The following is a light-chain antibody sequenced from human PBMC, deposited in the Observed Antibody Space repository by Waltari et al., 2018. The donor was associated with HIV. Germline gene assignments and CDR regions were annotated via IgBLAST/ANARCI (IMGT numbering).Light chain of an antibody. V-gene: IGLV2-23*02. CDR1: SSDVGGYHS. J-gene: IGLJ2*01. Sequence: QSALTQPASVSGSPGQSITISCTGTSSDVGGYHSVSWYQQPPGKAPKLLIYDVTKRPSGVSNRLSGSKSGNTASLTISGLQAEDEAAYYCCSYAGSSTVIFGGGTKLTVL. CDR3: CSYAGSSTVI. CDR2: DVT.